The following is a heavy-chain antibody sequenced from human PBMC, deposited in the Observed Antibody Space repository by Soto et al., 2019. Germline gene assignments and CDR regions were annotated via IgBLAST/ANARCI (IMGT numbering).Heavy chain of an antibody. Sequence: GGSMRLSCEASGFTFNTAWMTWLRQAPGKGLEWVALIKTKAEGVTTHYAAPVKGRFTVSRDDSRNTVYLQVNSLKTEDTAVYYCAADTPVLGQGAYEHWGKGTQGTVAA. V-gene: IGHV3-15*01. CDR2: IKTKAEGVTT. CDR1: GFTFNTAW. CDR3: AADTPVLGQGAYEH. J-gene: IGHJ4*02. D-gene: IGHD2-21*01.